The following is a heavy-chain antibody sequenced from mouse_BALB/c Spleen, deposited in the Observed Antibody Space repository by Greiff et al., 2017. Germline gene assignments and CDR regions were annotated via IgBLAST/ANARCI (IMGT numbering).Heavy chain of an antibody. CDR3: ARRGTGTAWFAY. CDR1: GYSITSGYY. J-gene: IGHJ3*01. V-gene: IGHV3-6*02. D-gene: IGHD4-1*01. CDR2: ISYDGSN. Sequence: EVQLQQSGPGLVKPSQSLSLTCSVTGYSITSGYYWNWIRQFPGNKLEWMGYISYDGSNNYNPSLKNRISITRDTSKNQFFLKLNSVTTEDTATYYCARRGTGTAWFAYWGQGTLVTVSA.